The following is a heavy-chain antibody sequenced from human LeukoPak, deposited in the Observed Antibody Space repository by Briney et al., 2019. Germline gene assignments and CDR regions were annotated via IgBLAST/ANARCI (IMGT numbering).Heavy chain of an antibody. D-gene: IGHD5-18*01. CDR1: GYSISSGYY. V-gene: IGHV4-38-2*01. Sequence: SETLSLTCAVSGYSISSGYYWGWIRQPPGRGLEWIGSIYHSRSTYYNPSLKSRVTISVDTSKNQFSLRLSSVTAADTAVYYCARARRGYSYEPFDYRGQGTLVTVSS. CDR2: IYHSRST. CDR3: ARARRGYSYEPFDY. J-gene: IGHJ4*02.